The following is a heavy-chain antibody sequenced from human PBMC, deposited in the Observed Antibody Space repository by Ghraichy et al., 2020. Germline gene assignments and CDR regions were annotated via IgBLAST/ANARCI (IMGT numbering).Heavy chain of an antibody. Sequence: GGSLRLSCAASGFTFSSYWMHWVRQAPGKGLVWVSRINSDGSSTSYADSVKGRFTISRDNGKNTLYLQMNSLRAEDTAVYYCGRGRTSSTSWLFDPGGQGTLVTVSS. J-gene: IGHJ5*02. CDR3: GRGRTSSTSWLFDP. CDR2: INSDGSST. CDR1: GFTFSSYW. V-gene: IGHV3-74*01. D-gene: IGHD2-2*01.